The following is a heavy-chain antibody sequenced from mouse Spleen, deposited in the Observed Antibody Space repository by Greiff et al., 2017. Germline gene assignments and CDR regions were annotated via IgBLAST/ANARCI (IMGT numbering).Heavy chain of an antibody. V-gene: IGHV3-6*01. CDR1: GYSITSGYY. J-gene: IGHJ2*01. CDR2: ISYDGSN. D-gene: IGHD3-1*01. Sequence: ESGPGLVKPSQSLSLTCSVTGYSITSGYYWNWIRQFPGNKLEWMGYISYDGSNNYNPSLKNRISITRDTSKNQFFLKLNSVTTEDTATYYCAKRGLRGNYWGQGTTLTVSS. CDR3: AKRGLRGNY.